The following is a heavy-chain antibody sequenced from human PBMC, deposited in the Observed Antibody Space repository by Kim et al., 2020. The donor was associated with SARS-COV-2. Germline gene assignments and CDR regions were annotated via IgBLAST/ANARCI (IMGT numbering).Heavy chain of an antibody. J-gene: IGHJ3*02. CDR2: IYYSGST. V-gene: IGHV4-31*03. CDR1: GGSISSGGYY. D-gene: IGHD3-22*01. Sequence: SETLSLTCTVSGGSISSGGYYWSWIRQHPGKGLEWIGYIYYSGSTYYNPSLKSRVTISVDTSKNQFSLKLSSVTAADTAVYYCARAPGPYYYDSSGYYYLDAFDIWGQGTMVTVSS. CDR3: ARAPGPYYYDSSGYYYLDAFDI.